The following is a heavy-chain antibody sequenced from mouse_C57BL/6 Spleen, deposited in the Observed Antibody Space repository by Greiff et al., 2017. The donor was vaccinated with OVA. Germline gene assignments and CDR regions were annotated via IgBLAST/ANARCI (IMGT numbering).Heavy chain of an antibody. CDR1: GYTFTDYY. J-gene: IGHJ2*01. D-gene: IGHD1-1*02. CDR3: ARGYDCFDY. Sequence: EVQLQQSGPVLVKPGASVKMSCKASGYTFTDYYMNWVKQSHGKSLEWIGVINPYNGGTSYNQKFKGKATLTVDKSSSTAYMELNSLTSEDSAVYYCARGYDCFDYWGQGTTLTVSS. CDR2: INPYNGGT. V-gene: IGHV1-19*01.